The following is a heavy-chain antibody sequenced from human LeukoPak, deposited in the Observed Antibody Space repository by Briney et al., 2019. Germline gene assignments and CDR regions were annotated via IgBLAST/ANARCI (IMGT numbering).Heavy chain of an antibody. CDR2: INPNSGGT. CDR1: GYTFTGYY. V-gene: IGHV1-2*04. Sequence: ASVKVSCKASGYTFTGYYMHWVRQAPGQGLEWMGWINPNSGGTNYAQKFQGWVTMTRDTSIGTAYMELSRLRSDDTAVYHCARAGHFATYYDFWSGYSAFDIWGQGTMVTVSS. D-gene: IGHD3-3*01. J-gene: IGHJ3*02. CDR3: ARAGHFATYYDFWSGYSAFDI.